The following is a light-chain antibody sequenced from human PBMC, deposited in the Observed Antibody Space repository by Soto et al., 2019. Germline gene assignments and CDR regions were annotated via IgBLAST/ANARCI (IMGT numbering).Light chain of an antibody. Sequence: EIVLTQSPGTLSLSPGERATLSCRASPSVSSTYLGWYQQKPGQAPRLLISGASNRATGIPDRFSGSGSGTDFTLTISRLAPEDVAVYYCQQCGTIPFTGGPGTKVDV. CDR3: QQCGTIPFT. CDR1: PSVSSTY. V-gene: IGKV3-20*01. J-gene: IGKJ3*01. CDR2: GAS.